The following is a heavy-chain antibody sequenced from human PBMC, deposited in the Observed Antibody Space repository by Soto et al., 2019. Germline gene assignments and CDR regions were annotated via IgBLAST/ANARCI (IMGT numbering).Heavy chain of an antibody. CDR3: ARGVRVVPAAILLYYYYGMDV. J-gene: IGHJ6*02. CDR2: IGTAGDT. CDR1: GFTFSSYD. D-gene: IGHD2-2*01. V-gene: IGHV3-13*01. Sequence: PGGSLRLSCAASGFTFSSYDMHWVRQATGKGLEWVSAIGTAGDTYYPGSVKGRFTISRENAKNSLYPQMNSLRAGDTAVYYCARGVRVVPAAILLYYYYGMDVWGQGTTVTVSS.